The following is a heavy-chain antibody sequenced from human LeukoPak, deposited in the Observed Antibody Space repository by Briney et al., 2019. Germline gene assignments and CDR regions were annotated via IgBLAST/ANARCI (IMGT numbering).Heavy chain of an antibody. V-gene: IGHV1-69*04. J-gene: IGHJ4*02. CDR2: IIPILGIA. CDR3: ASDPVDTAMVIR. D-gene: IGHD5-18*01. CDR1: GGTFSSYA. Sequence: ASVKVSCKASGGTFSSYAISWVRQAPGQGLEWMGRIIPILGIANYAQKFQGRVTITADKSTSTAYMELSSLRSEDTAVYYCASDPVDTAMVIRWGQGTLVTVSS.